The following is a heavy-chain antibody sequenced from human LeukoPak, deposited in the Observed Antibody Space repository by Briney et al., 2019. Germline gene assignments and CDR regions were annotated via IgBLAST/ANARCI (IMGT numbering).Heavy chain of an antibody. Sequence: PSETLSLTCTVSGGSISSSSYYWGWIRQPPGKGLEWIGSIYYSGSTYYNPSLKSQVTISVDTSKNQFSLKLSSVTAADTAVYYCARDYYDSSGLDAFDIWGQGTMVTVSS. CDR2: IYYSGST. J-gene: IGHJ3*02. CDR1: GGSISSSSYY. D-gene: IGHD3-22*01. CDR3: ARDYYDSSGLDAFDI. V-gene: IGHV4-39*07.